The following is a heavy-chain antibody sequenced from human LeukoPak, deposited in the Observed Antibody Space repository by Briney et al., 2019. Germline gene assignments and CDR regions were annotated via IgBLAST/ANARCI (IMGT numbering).Heavy chain of an antibody. Sequence: GGSLRLSCAASGFTFSTYTMNWVRQGPGKGLEWVSYISSASSAIYYADSVKGRFTISRDNANNSLYLQMNSLRAEDTAVYYCAKDMTTVTTVGYNWFDPWGQGTLVTVSS. D-gene: IGHD4-11*01. J-gene: IGHJ5*02. CDR3: AKDMTTVTTVGYNWFDP. CDR2: ISSASSAI. V-gene: IGHV3-48*01. CDR1: GFTFSTYT.